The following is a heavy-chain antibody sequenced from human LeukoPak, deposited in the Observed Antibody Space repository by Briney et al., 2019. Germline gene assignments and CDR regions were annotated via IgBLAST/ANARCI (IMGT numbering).Heavy chain of an antibody. Sequence: ASVKVSCKVSGYTLTELSMHWVRQAPGKGLEWMGGFDPEDGETIYAQKFQGRVTMTEDTSTDTAYMELRSLRSDDTAVYYCATIDYDTVYFDYWGQGTLVTVSS. D-gene: IGHD3-22*01. J-gene: IGHJ4*02. V-gene: IGHV1-24*01. CDR2: FDPEDGET. CDR3: ATIDYDTVYFDY. CDR1: GYTLTELS.